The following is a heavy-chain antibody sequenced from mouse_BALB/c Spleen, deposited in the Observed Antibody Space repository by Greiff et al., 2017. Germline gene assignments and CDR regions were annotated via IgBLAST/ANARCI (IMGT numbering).Heavy chain of an antibody. J-gene: IGHJ4*01. CDR3: AKIYYDDFYAMDY. D-gene: IGHD2-13*01. Sequence: VQLVESGPGLVAPSQSLSITCTVSGFSLTSYGVHWVRQPPGKGLEWLGVIWAGGSTNYNSALMSRLSISKDNSKSQVFLKMNSLQTDDTAMYYCAKIYYDDFYAMDYWGQGTSVTVSS. V-gene: IGHV2-9*02. CDR2: IWAGGST. CDR1: GFSLTSYG.